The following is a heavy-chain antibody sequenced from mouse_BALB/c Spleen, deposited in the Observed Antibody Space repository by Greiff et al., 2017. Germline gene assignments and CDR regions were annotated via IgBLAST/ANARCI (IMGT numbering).Heavy chain of an antibody. V-gene: IGHV1-9*01. CDR1: GYTFSSYW. CDR2: ILPGSGST. J-gene: IGHJ3*01. D-gene: IGHD3-2*01. CDR3: ARPGGQLGYPWFAY. Sequence: VQLQQSGAELMKPGASVKISCKATGYTFSSYWIEWVKQRPGHGLEWIGEILPGSGSTNYNEKFKGKATFTADTSSNTAYMQLSSLTSEDSAVYYCARPGGQLGYPWFAYWGQGTLVTVSA.